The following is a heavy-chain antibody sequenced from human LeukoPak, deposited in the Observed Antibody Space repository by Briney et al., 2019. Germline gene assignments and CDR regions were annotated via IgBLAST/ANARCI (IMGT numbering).Heavy chain of an antibody. Sequence: PSETLSLTCTVSGGSISSYYWSWIRQPPGKGLEWIGYIYYSGSTNYNPSLKSRVTISVDTSKNQFSLKLSSVTAADTAVYYCARDEGPSDYYYYMDAWGKGTTVTVSS. V-gene: IGHV4-59*01. CDR1: GGSISSYY. CDR2: IYYSGST. J-gene: IGHJ6*03. CDR3: ARDEGPSDYYYYMDA.